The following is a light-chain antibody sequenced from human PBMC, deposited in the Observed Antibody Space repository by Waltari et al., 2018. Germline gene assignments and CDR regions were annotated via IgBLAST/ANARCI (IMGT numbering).Light chain of an antibody. CDR1: QTIYNKY. J-gene: IGKJ3*01. CDR2: GAS. V-gene: IGKV3-20*01. Sequence: EIVLTQSPGTLSLSPGEWATLSCRASQTIYNKYLAWYQQKSGQAPRLLIYGASSRATGIPDRFSGSGSGTDFTLTISRLEPEDFAVYFCQQFGTSPPTGFGPGTRLDVK. CDR3: QQFGTSPPTG.